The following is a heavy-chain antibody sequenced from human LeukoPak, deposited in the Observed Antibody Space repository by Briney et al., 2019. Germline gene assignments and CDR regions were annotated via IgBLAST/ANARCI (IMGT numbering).Heavy chain of an antibody. V-gene: IGHV3-13*01. J-gene: IGHJ6*02. Sequence: PGGSLRLSCAASGFTFSSYDMHWVRQATGKGLEWVSAIGTAGDTYYPGSVKGRFTISRENAKNSLYLQMNSLRAEDTAVYYCARTQAPYYDFWSGWHCYYGMDVWGQGTTVTVSS. CDR1: GFTFSSYD. CDR2: IGTAGDT. CDR3: ARTQAPYYDFWSGWHCYYGMDV. D-gene: IGHD3-3*01.